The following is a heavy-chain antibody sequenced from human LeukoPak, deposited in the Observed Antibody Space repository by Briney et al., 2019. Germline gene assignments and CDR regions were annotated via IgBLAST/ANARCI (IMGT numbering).Heavy chain of an antibody. CDR1: GFTLSSYW. CDR2: INSDGSST. J-gene: IGHJ4*02. CDR3: ARAAVAEFY. D-gene: IGHD6-19*01. Sequence: GGSLRLSCAAYGFTLSSYWMHWVRHAPGKGMVWVSRINSDGSSTKYADSVKGRFTISRDNPKNTLYLQMNSLSAEDTAVYYRARAAVAEFYWGQGTLVTVSS. V-gene: IGHV3-74*03.